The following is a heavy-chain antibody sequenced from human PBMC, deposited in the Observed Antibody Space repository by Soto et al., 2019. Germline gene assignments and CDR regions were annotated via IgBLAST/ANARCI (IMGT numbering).Heavy chain of an antibody. CDR3: ARVTGSSSWYHYYGMDV. CDR2: ISYDGSNK. Sequence: GGSLRLSCAASGFTFSSYAMHWVRQAPGKGLEWVAVISYDGSNKYYADSVKGRFTISRDNSKNTLYLQMNSLGAEDTAVYYCARVTGSSSWYHYYGMDVWGQGTTVTVSS. D-gene: IGHD6-13*01. V-gene: IGHV3-30-3*01. CDR1: GFTFSSYA. J-gene: IGHJ6*02.